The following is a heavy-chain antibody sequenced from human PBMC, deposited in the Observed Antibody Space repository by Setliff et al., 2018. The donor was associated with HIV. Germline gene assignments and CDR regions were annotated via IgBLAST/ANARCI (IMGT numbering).Heavy chain of an antibody. J-gene: IGHJ6*02. CDR2: IVDSGST. CDR1: GGSLTNSY. V-gene: IGHV4-34*12. Sequence: NPSETLSLTCTLYGGSLTNSYWTWIRQSPEKGLEWIGEIVDSGSTNYSPSLKSRVTISLDTSKKQFSLRLNSVTAADTGVYYCARAPSCADSWCYMYYYYYYGMDVWGLGTTVTVSS. CDR3: ARAPSCADSWCYMYYYYYYGMDV. D-gene: IGHD2-8*01.